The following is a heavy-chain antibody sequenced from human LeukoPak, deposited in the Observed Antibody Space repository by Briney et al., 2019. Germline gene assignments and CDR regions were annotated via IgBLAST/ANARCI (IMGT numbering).Heavy chain of an antibody. CDR3: AKDAQGGGVIGLFDY. CDR2: ISWNSGSI. Sequence: GRSLRLSCAASGFTFDDYAMRWVRQAPGKGLEWVSGISWNSGSIGYADSVKGRFTISRDNAKNSLYLQMNSLRAEDTALYYCAKDAQGGGVIGLFDYWGQGTLVTVSS. D-gene: IGHD3-16*02. CDR1: GFTFDDYA. J-gene: IGHJ4*02. V-gene: IGHV3-9*01.